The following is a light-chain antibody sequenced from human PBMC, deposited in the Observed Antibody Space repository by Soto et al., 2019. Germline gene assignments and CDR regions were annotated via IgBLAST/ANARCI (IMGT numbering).Light chain of an antibody. Sequence: QSVLTQPRSVSGSPGQSVTISCTGTSSDVGGYNYVSWYQQHPGKAPKLMIYDVSKRPSGVPDRFSGSKSGNTASLTIFGLQAEDEADYYCCSYAGSYTYVFGNESKVTGL. J-gene: IGLJ1*01. V-gene: IGLV2-11*01. CDR2: DVS. CDR1: SSDVGGYNY. CDR3: CSYAGSYTYV.